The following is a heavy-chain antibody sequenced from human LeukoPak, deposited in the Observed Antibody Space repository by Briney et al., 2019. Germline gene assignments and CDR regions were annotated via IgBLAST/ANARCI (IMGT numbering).Heavy chain of an antibody. D-gene: IGHD6-19*01. CDR3: ARSIAVAGKVNYFDY. CDR2: IYTSGST. J-gene: IGHJ4*02. V-gene: IGHV4-4*07. Sequence: SETLCLTCTVSGGSISSYYWSWVRQPAGKGLEWIGRIYTSGSTNYNPSLKSRVTMSVDTSKNQFSLKLSSVTAADTAVYYCARSIAVAGKVNYFDYWGQGTLVTVSS. CDR1: GGSISSYY.